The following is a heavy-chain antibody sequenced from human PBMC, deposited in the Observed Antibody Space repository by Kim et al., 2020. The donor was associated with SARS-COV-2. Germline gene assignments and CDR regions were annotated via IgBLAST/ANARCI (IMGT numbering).Heavy chain of an antibody. CDR3: ATGRIFFYMAV. V-gene: IGHV3-23*01. CDR2: T. J-gene: IGHJ6*03. Sequence: TDYADSGKGRFTLSRDNSKNTLHLQMNSLRVEDTAVYYCATGRIFFYMAVWGKGTTVTVSS. D-gene: IGHD2-15*01.